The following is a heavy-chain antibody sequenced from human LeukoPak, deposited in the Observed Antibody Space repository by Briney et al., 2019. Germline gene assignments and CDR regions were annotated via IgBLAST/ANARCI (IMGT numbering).Heavy chain of an antibody. J-gene: IGHJ4*02. V-gene: IGHV3-21*04. CDR2: ISSSSGYI. CDR3: ARNTKRGYSFGGFDY. CDR1: GFTFSSYS. Sequence: GGSLRLSCAASGFTFSSYSMNWVRQAPGKGLEWVSSISSSSGYIYYADSVKGRITVSRDNAKNSLYLQMNSLRAEDTAVYYCARNTKRGYSFGGFDYWGQGTLVTVSS. D-gene: IGHD5-18*01.